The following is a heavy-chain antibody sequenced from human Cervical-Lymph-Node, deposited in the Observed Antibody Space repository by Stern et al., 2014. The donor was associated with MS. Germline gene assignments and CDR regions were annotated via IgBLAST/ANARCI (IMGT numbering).Heavy chain of an antibody. CDR2: ISSSSSYI. J-gene: IGHJ6*02. V-gene: IGHV3-21*01. CDR3: ARDTDSSGWADYYYYGMDV. CDR1: GFTFSSYS. Sequence: EVQLVESGGGLVKPGGSLRLSCAASGFTFSSYSMNWVRQAPGKGLEWVSSISSSSSYIYYADSVKGRFTISRDNAKNSLYLQMNSLRAEDTAVYYCARDTDSSGWADYYYYGMDVWGQGTTVTVSS. D-gene: IGHD6-19*01.